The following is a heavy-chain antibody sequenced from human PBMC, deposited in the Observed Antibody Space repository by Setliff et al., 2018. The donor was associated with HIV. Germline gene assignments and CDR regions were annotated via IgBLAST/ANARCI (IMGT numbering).Heavy chain of an antibody. D-gene: IGHD3-10*01. V-gene: IGHV4-4*08. J-gene: IGHJ3*01. CDR3: ARVRSYGSAYDAFDV. Sequence: SETLSLTCSVSGGSISSYYWSWIRQPPGTGLEWLGCIYSGGSTNYNPSLESRVTISLDTSKNQFSLRLTSVTAADTAVYYCARVRSYGSAYDAFDVWGPGTMVTVSS. CDR1: GGSISSYY. CDR2: IYSGGST.